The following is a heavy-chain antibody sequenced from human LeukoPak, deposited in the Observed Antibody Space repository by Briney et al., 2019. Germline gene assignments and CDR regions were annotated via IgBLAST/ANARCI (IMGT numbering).Heavy chain of an antibody. CDR1: GFTVSSNY. V-gene: IGHV3-53*01. J-gene: IGHJ5*02. CDR2: IYAGGST. D-gene: IGHD1-14*01. Sequence: PGGSLRLSCAASGFTVSSNYMSWVRQAPGKGLEWVSVIYAGGSTYYADSVQGRFTFSRDDSKNTLYLQMNSLRAEDTAVYYCARGFNRGFDPWGQGTLVTVSS. CDR3: ARGFNRGFDP.